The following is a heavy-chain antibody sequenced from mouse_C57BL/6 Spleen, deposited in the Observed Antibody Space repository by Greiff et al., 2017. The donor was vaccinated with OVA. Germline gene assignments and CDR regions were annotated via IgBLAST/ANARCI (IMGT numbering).Heavy chain of an antibody. CDR2: IDPEDGET. D-gene: IGHD2-4*01. J-gene: IGHJ3*01. Sequence: EVKLMESGAELVKPGASVKLSCTASGFNIKDYYMHWVKQRTEQGLEWIGRIDPEDGETKYAPKFQGKATITADTSSNTAYLQLSSLTSEDAAVYYCARSGDMGDYLFAYWGQGTLVTVSA. V-gene: IGHV14-2*01. CDR1: GFNIKDYY. CDR3: ARSGDMGDYLFAY.